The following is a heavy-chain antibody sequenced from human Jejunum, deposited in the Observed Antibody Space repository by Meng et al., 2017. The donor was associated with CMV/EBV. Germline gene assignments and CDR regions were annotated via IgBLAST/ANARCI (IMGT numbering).Heavy chain of an antibody. Sequence: TFSSYAMSWVRQAPGKGLEWVSAISGGGGSTYYTDSVKGRFTISRDNSKNTLYLQMNNLRAEDTALYYCAKEMTTPAAGTVGFDYWAQGALVTVSS. D-gene: IGHD6-13*01. J-gene: IGHJ4*02. CDR2: ISGGGGST. V-gene: IGHV3-23*01. CDR1: TFSSYA. CDR3: AKEMTTPAAGTVGFDY.